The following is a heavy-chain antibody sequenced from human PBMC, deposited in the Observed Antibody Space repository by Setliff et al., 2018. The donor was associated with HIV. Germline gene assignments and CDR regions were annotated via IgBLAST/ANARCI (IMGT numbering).Heavy chain of an antibody. D-gene: IGHD3-22*01. CDR1: GGSISSSGYY. CDR2: IYYSGST. J-gene: IGHJ3*02. CDR3: ARRLYYYDSSGRNYDAFDI. V-gene: IGHV4-39*01. Sequence: SETLSLTCTVSGGSISSSGYYWGWIRQPPGKGLEWIGSIYYSGSTYYNPSLRSRVTISADTSKNQFSLRLSSVIAADTAVYYCARRLYYYDSSGRNYDAFDIWGQGTMVTVSS.